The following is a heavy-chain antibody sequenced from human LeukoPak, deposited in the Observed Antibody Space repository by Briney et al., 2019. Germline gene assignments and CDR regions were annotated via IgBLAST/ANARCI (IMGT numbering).Heavy chain of an antibody. CDR1: GYTFTGNP. V-gene: IGHV1-2*02. Sequence: ASVKVSCKASGYTFTGNPILWVRQAPGQGLEWMGWIIPNSGATTYAQKFQGRVAMTRDTSISTAFMELSSLRSDDTAVYYCTREDYWGQGTPVTVSS. CDR2: IIPNSGAT. CDR3: TREDY. J-gene: IGHJ4*02.